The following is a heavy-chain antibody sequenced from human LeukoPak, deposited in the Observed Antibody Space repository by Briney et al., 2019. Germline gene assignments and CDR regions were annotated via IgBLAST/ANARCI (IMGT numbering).Heavy chain of an antibody. CDR2: MNPNSGNT. V-gene: IGHV1-8*01. CDR1: GYTFTSYD. J-gene: IGHJ5*02. D-gene: IGHD6-19*01. Sequence: ASVKVSCKASGYTFTSYDINWVRQATGQGLEWMGWMNPNSGNTGYVQKFQGRVTMTRNTSISTAYMELSSLRSEDTAVYYCARAPFSSGWYGAWFDPWGQGTLVTVSS. CDR3: ARAPFSSGWYGAWFDP.